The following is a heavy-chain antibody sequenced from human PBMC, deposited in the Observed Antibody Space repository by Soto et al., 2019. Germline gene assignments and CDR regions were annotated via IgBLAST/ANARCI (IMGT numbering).Heavy chain of an antibody. V-gene: IGHV1-8*01. Sequence: QVQLVQSGAEVKKPGASVKVSCKASGYTFTSYDINWVRQATGQGLEWMGWMKPNSGNTGYAQKFKGRITMTRNTSSSTAYMELSSLRSEDTYVYYCAREVVRGMDVWGQWTTVTVSS. CDR3: AREVVRGMDV. D-gene: IGHD3-22*01. J-gene: IGHJ6*02. CDR2: MKPNSGNT. CDR1: GYTFTSYD.